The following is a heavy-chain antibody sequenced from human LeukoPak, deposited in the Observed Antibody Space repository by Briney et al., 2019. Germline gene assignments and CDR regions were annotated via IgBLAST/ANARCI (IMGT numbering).Heavy chain of an antibody. V-gene: IGHV3-66*02. Sequence: PGGSLRLSCAASGFTFSSYWMHWVRQAPGKGLEWVSIIYSGGSTFYADSVKGRFTISRDNSKNTLYLQMNSLRAEDTAVYYCAKDDGSPIVVVPAALDYWGQGTLVTVSS. J-gene: IGHJ4*02. D-gene: IGHD2-2*01. CDR3: AKDDGSPIVVVPAALDY. CDR1: GFTFSSYW. CDR2: IYSGGST.